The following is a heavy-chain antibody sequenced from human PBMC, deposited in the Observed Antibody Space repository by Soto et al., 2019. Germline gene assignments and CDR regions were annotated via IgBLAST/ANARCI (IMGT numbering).Heavy chain of an antibody. D-gene: IGHD1-1*01. CDR1: GYTFTSYY. J-gene: IGHJ6*02. Sequence: QVQLVQSGAEVKKPGASVKVSCKASGYTFTSYYMHWVRQAPGQGLEWMGIINPSGGSTSYAQKFQGRVTMTRDTSTSTVYMELSSLSSEDTAVYYCARKDSGTYGMDVWGQGTTVAVSS. CDR3: ARKDSGTYGMDV. V-gene: IGHV1-46*01. CDR2: INPSGGST.